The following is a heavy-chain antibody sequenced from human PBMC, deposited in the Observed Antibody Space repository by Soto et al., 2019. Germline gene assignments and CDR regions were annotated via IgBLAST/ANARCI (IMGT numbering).Heavy chain of an antibody. CDR1: GFIFSSYA. D-gene: IGHD3-22*01. Sequence: GGSLRLSCAASGFIFSSYAMSWVRQAPGQGLEWVSAIDHSGGSTYFADSVKGRFIISRDNSMDTLYLQMSSLKAEDTAVYYCAKGRYYYDIQGLDYWGQGTPVTVSS. CDR3: AKGRYYYDIQGLDY. J-gene: IGHJ4*02. V-gene: IGHV3-23*01. CDR2: IDHSGGST.